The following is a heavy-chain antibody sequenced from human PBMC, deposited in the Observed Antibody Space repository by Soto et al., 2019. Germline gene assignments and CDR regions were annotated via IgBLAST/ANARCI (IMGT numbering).Heavy chain of an antibody. Sequence: EVLLVESGGGLVQPGGSLRLSCAASGFTVSSNYMSWVRQAPGKGLEWVSVIYSGGTTYYADSVKGRLTISRDNSKNTLYLQMNSLRAEDTAVYYCARNGDSSDYRGWFDPWGQGTLVTVSS. CDR2: IYSGGTT. J-gene: IGHJ5*02. V-gene: IGHV3-66*01. D-gene: IGHD3-22*01. CDR1: GFTVSSNY. CDR3: ARNGDSSDYRGWFDP.